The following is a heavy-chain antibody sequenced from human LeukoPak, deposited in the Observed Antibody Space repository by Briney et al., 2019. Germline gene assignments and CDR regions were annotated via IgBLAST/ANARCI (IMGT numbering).Heavy chain of an antibody. V-gene: IGHV3-21*01. CDR1: GFTFSRYS. CDR2: ISSSSSYI. D-gene: IGHD3-22*01. CDR3: ARDLGQYYDTSDNWFDP. Sequence: PGGSLRLSCAASGFTFSRYSMNWVRQAPGKGLEWVSSISSSSSYIYYADSVRGRFTISRDNAKNSLYLQMNNLRAEDTAVYYCARDLGQYYDTSDNWFDPWGQGTLVTVSS. J-gene: IGHJ5*02.